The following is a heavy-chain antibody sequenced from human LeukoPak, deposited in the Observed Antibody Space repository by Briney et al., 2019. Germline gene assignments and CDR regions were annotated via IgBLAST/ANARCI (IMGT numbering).Heavy chain of an antibody. D-gene: IGHD3-22*01. J-gene: IGHJ3*02. CDR1: GGSFGGYY. CDR3: ASGGDMIVAALDAFDI. Sequence: SETLSLTCAVYGGSFGGYYWSWIRQPPGKGLEWIGEINHSGSTNYNPSLKSRVTISVDTSKNQFSLKLSSVTAADTAVYYCASGGDMIVAALDAFDIWGQGTMVTVSS. V-gene: IGHV4-34*01. CDR2: INHSGST.